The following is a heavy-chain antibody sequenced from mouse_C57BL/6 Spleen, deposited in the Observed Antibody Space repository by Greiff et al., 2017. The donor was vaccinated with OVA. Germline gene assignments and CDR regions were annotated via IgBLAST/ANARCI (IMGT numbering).Heavy chain of an antibody. D-gene: IGHD2-4*01. J-gene: IGHJ4*01. Sequence: DAGGGLVQPKGSLKLSCAASGFSFNTYAMNWVRQAPGKGLEWVARIRSKSNNYATYYADSVKDRFTISRDDSESMLYLQMNNLKTEDTAMYYCVRHYDYDVRDYAMDYWGQGTSVTVSS. CDR3: VRHYDYDVRDYAMDY. V-gene: IGHV10-1*01. CDR1: GFSFNTYA. CDR2: IRSKSNNYAT.